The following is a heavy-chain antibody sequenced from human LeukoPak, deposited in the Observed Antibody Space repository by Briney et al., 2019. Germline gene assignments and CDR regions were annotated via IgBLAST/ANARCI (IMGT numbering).Heavy chain of an antibody. J-gene: IGHJ4*02. CDR2: IIPIFGTA. D-gene: IGHD6-13*01. Sequence: SVKDSCKDSGGTFSSYAISWVRQAPGQALEWMGGIIPIFGTANYAQKCQGRVTITANKSTSTAYMKLSSLKSEDTDVYYCARDGAAAGYIDYWGQGTLVTVSS. CDR1: GGTFSSYA. CDR3: ARDGAAAGYIDY. V-gene: IGHV1-69*06.